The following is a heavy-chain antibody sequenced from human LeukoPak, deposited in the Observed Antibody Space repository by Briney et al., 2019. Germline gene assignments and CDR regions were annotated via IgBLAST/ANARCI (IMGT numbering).Heavy chain of an antibody. Sequence: SETLSLTCTVSGGSISSYYWSWIRQPAGKGLEWIGRIYTSGSTNYNPSLKSRVTMSVDTSKNQFSLKLSSVTAADTAVYYCARGAILQQLDWFYPWGQGTLVTVSS. J-gene: IGHJ5*02. CDR2: IYTSGST. CDR3: ARGAILQQLDWFYP. CDR1: GGSISSYY. D-gene: IGHD6-13*01. V-gene: IGHV4-4*07.